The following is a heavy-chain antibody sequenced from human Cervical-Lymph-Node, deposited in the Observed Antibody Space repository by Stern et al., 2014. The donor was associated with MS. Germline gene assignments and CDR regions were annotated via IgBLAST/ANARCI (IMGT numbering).Heavy chain of an antibody. Sequence: EVQLVESGGGSVQPGGSLRLSCAVSGVTFSSFWMHWVRQAPGEGLVWVSRTNEDGSITDYADSVKGRFSISRDNAQNTLYLQMNSLGAEDTATYYCALDTSGSRDNWGPGTLVTVSS. J-gene: IGHJ4*02. CDR2: TNEDGSIT. CDR1: GVTFSSFW. D-gene: IGHD6-19*01. V-gene: IGHV3-74*02. CDR3: ALDTSGSRDN.